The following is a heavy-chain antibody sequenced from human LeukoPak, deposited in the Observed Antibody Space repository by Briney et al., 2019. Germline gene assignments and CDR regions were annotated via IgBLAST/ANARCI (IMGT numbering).Heavy chain of an antibody. Sequence: TGGSLRLSCAASGFTFSSYSMNWVRQAPGKGLEWVSSISSSSSYIYYADSVKGRFTISRDNTKNSLYLQMNSLRAEDAAVYYCARGGRDYGFLFVYWGQGTLVTVSS. CDR3: ARGGRDYGFLFVY. D-gene: IGHD4-17*01. CDR2: ISSSSSYI. CDR1: GFTFSSYS. J-gene: IGHJ4*02. V-gene: IGHV3-21*01.